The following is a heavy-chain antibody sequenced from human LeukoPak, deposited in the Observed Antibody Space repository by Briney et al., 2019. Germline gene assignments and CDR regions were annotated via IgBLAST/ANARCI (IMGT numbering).Heavy chain of an antibody. CDR1: GASISSYY. Sequence: SETLSLTCTVSGASISSYYWSWIRQPPGKGLEWIGYIYYSGSTNYKTSLKSRVTISVDTSKNQFSLKLSSVTAADTAVYYCARDHVLLWFGELLHYGMDVWGKGTTVTVSS. CDR3: ARDHVLLWFGELLHYGMDV. D-gene: IGHD3-10*01. CDR2: IYYSGST. J-gene: IGHJ6*04. V-gene: IGHV4-59*01.